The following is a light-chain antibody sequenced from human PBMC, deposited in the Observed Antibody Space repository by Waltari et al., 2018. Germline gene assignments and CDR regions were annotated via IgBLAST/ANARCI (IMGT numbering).Light chain of an antibody. V-gene: IGKV3-20*01. CDR1: QRVGSA. CDR2: GAS. J-gene: IGKJ1*01. Sequence: EIVVTQSPGTLSLSLGERATLSCRASQRVGSALTGSQLKPAQAPSLLIYGASSRAPGIPDRFSGSGSGTDFSLTISRLEPDDFAVYFCQHYLRLPVTFGQGTTVEI. CDR3: QHYLRLPVT.